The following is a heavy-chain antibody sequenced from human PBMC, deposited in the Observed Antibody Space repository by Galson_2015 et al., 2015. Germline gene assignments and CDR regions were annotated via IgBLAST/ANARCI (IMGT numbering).Heavy chain of an antibody. V-gene: IGHV3-7*01. Sequence: SLRLSCAASGFTFSSYWMSWVRQAPGKGLEWVANIKQDGSEKYYVDSVKGRFTISRDNAKNSLYLQMNSLRAEDTAVYYCARDLEDTAMVLDYWGQGTLVTVSS. J-gene: IGHJ4*02. CDR3: ARDLEDTAMVLDY. CDR2: IKQDGSEK. CDR1: GFTFSSYW. D-gene: IGHD5-18*01.